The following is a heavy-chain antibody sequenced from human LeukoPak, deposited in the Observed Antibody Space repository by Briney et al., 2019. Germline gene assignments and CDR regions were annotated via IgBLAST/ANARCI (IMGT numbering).Heavy chain of an antibody. CDR2: ISYDGKNR. CDR1: GFTFSSYG. Sequence: GRSLRLSCAASGFTFSSYGMHWVRQAPGKGLEWVAVISYDGKNRNYADSVKGRFTLSRGDSKNTLWLQMNSLRAEDSAVYYCAKDRRGMTAVTTYYFDYWGQGTLVTVSS. V-gene: IGHV3-30*18. CDR3: AKDRRGMTAVTTYYFDY. D-gene: IGHD4-17*01. J-gene: IGHJ4*02.